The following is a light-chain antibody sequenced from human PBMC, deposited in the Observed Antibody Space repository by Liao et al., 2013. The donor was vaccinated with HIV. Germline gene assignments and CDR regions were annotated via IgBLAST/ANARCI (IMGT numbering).Light chain of an antibody. CDR3: QVWDSSSDHLVV. CDR1: ALPKQY. Sequence: SYELTQPPSVSVSPGQTARITCSGDALPKQYAYWYQQKPGQAPTLVIYYDTHRPSGIPERFSGSNPGITATLTISRVEAGDEADYYCQVWDSSSDHLVVFGGGTKLTVL. J-gene: IGLJ2*01. CDR2: YDT. V-gene: IGLV3-21*02.